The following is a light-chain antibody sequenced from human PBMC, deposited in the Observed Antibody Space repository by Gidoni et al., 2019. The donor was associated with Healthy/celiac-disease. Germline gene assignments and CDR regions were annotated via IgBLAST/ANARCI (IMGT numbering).Light chain of an antibody. Sequence: EIVLTQSPATLSLSPGERATLSCRASQSVSSYLAWYQQKPGQAPRRLIYAASNRATGIPARFSGSGSGADFTLTISSLEPEDFAVYYCQQGITFGQGTRLEIK. J-gene: IGKJ5*01. CDR2: AAS. CDR3: QQGIT. V-gene: IGKV3-11*01. CDR1: QSVSSY.